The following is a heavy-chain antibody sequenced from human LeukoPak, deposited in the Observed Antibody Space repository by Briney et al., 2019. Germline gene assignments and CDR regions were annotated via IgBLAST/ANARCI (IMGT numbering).Heavy chain of an antibody. Sequence: GGSLRLSCAASGFTFSSYWMHWVRQAPGKGLVWASRINSDGSSTSHADSVKGRFTISRDNAKNTLYLQMNSLRAEDTAVYYCAGSYYYCGMDVWGQGTTVTVSS. J-gene: IGHJ6*02. CDR2: INSDGSST. CDR1: GFTFSSYW. CDR3: AGSYYYCGMDV. V-gene: IGHV3-74*01.